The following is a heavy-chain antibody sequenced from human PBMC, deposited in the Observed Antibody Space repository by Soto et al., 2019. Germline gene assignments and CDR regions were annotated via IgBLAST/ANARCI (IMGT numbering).Heavy chain of an antibody. D-gene: IGHD6-13*01. CDR2: IIPIFGTA. Sequence: ASVKVSCKASGGTFSSYAISWVRQAPGQGLEWMGGIIPIFGTANYAQKFQGRVTITADESTSTAYMELSSLRSEDTAVYYCARPGYSSSWYGKIDYYYDGMDVWGQGTTVTVSS. V-gene: IGHV1-69*13. CDR3: ARPGYSSSWYGKIDYYYDGMDV. J-gene: IGHJ6*02. CDR1: GGTFSSYA.